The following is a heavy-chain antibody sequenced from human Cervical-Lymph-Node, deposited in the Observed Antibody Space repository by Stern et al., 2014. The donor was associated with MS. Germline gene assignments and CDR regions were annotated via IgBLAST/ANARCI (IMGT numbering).Heavy chain of an antibody. CDR2: TSYDGGNR. CDR1: RFTFRSYG. Sequence: VQLVESGGGVVQPGTSLRLSCTGSRFTFRSYGIHWVRQAPGKGLEWVSVTSYDGGNRQYADSVKGRFTISRDNAKNKVYLHLNSLRPEDTGVYHCAKDRRGGYNYLYGMDVWGQGTTVTVS. J-gene: IGHJ6*02. CDR3: AKDRRGGYNYLYGMDV. D-gene: IGHD5-18*01. V-gene: IGHV3-30*18.